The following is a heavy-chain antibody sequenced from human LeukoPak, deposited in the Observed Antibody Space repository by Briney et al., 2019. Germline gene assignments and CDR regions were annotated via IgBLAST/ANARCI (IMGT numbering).Heavy chain of an antibody. J-gene: IGHJ4*02. D-gene: IGHD4-17*01. CDR2: IYYSGST. CDR3: ARHEGNDYGDYFDY. V-gene: IGHV4-61*01. CDR1: GYSISSGYY. Sequence: SETLSLTCTVSGYSISSGYYWGWIRQPPGKGLEWIGYIYYSGSTNYNPSLKSRVTISVDTSKNQFSLKLSSVTAADTAVYYCARHEGNDYGDYFDYWGQGILVTVSS.